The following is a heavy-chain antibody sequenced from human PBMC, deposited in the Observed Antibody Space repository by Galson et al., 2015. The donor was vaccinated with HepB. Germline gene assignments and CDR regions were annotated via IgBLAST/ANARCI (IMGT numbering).Heavy chain of an antibody. V-gene: IGHV1-18*01. Sequence: SVKVSCKASGYTFTSYGISWVRQAPGQGLEWMGWISAYNGNTNYAQKLQGRVTMTTDTSTSTAYMELRSLRSDDTAVYYCARGGRTIFGVVISKYLDYWGQGTLVTVSS. CDR1: GYTFTSYG. D-gene: IGHD3-3*01. CDR2: ISAYNGNT. J-gene: IGHJ4*02. CDR3: ARGGRTIFGVVISKYLDY.